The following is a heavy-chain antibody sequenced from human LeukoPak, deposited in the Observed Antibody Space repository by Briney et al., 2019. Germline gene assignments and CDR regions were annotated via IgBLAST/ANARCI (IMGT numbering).Heavy chain of an antibody. CDR1: GFTFSDYY. CDR2: ISSSGSTI. CDR3: ARVSPQNVYYYDSSGYPPDFDY. V-gene: IGHV3-11*04. Sequence: GGSLRLSCAASGFTFSDYYMSWIRRAPGKGLEWVSYISSSGSTIYYADSVKGRFTISRDNAKNSLYLQMNSLRAEDTAVYYCARVSPQNVYYYDSSGYPPDFDYWGQGTLVTVSS. J-gene: IGHJ4*02. D-gene: IGHD3-22*01.